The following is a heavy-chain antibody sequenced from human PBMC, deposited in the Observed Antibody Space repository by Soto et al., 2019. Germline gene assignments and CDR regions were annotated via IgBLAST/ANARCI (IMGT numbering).Heavy chain of an antibody. CDR1: GGSISSYY. Sequence: PSETLSLTCTVSGGSISSYYWSWIRQPPGKGLEWIGYIYYSGSTNYNPSLKSRVTISVDTSKNQFSLKLSSVTAAGTAVYYCAREVTAAGPFDPWGQGTLVTVSS. D-gene: IGHD6-13*01. CDR2: IYYSGST. J-gene: IGHJ5*02. V-gene: IGHV4-59*01. CDR3: AREVTAAGPFDP.